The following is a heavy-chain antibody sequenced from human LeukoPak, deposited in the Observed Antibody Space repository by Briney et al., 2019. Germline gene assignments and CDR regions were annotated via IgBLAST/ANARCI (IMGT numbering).Heavy chain of an antibody. CDR3: ARVRGSYWDFDY. Sequence: SETLSLTCTVSGGSISSGSYYWSWIRQPAGKGLEWIGRIYTSGSTNYNPSLKSRVTISVDTSKNQFSLKLSSVTAADTAVYYCARVRGSYWDFDYWGQGTLVTVSS. V-gene: IGHV4-61*02. CDR2: IYTSGST. J-gene: IGHJ4*02. CDR1: GGSISSGSYY. D-gene: IGHD1-26*01.